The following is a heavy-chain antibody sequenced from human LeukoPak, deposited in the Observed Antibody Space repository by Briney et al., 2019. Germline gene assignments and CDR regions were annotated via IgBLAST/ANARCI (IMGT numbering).Heavy chain of an antibody. CDR1: GFTFSSYA. D-gene: IGHD1-26*01. Sequence: GGSLRLSCAASGFTFSSYAMTWVRQAPGKGLEWVSGISGSGGSTYYADSVKGRFTISRDNSKNTLYLQMNSLRVEDTALYYCAKEMSSDSGSWNGYFDYWGQGTLGTVSS. V-gene: IGHV3-23*01. J-gene: IGHJ4*02. CDR2: ISGSGGST. CDR3: AKEMSSDSGSWNGYFDY.